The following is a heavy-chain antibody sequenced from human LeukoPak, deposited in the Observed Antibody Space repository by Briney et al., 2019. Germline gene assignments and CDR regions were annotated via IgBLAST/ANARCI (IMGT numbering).Heavy chain of an antibody. D-gene: IGHD6-25*01. J-gene: IGHJ5*02. CDR1: GGSFSGYY. Sequence: PSETLSLTCAVYGGSFSGYYWSWIRQPPGKGLEWIGEINHSGSTNYNPSLKSRVTISVDTSKNQFSLKLSSVTAADTAAYYCARRSPQRPYNWFDPWGQGTLVTVSS. V-gene: IGHV4-34*01. CDR3: ARRSPQRPYNWFDP. CDR2: INHSGST.